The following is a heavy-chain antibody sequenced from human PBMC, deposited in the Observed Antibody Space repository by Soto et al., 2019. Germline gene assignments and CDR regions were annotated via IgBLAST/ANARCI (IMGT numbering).Heavy chain of an antibody. CDR1: GFTFSSYG. CDR2: IWHDGSKQ. J-gene: IGHJ4*02. CDR3: ARDEGVVARAFDY. D-gene: IGHD2-15*01. V-gene: IGHV3-33*01. Sequence: QVQLVEAGGGVVQPGRSLRLSCAASGFTFSSYGMHWVRQAPGKGLEWVALIWHDGSKQYYADSVKGRFAISRDNAKTTLYLQMNSLRAGDTAEYYCARDEGVVARAFDYWGQGALVTVSS.